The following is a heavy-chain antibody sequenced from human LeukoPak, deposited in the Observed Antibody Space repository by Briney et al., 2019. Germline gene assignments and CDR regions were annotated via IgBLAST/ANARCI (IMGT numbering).Heavy chain of an antibody. D-gene: IGHD3-3*01. CDR1: GYTFTSYA. Sequence: ASVKVSCKASGYTFTSYAMHWVRQAPGQRLEWMGWINAGNGNTKYSQKFQGRVTITGDTSASTAYMELSSLRSEDTAVYYCASQSALTIFGVVIPDAFDIWGQGTMVTVSS. J-gene: IGHJ3*02. V-gene: IGHV1-3*01. CDR3: ASQSALTIFGVVIPDAFDI. CDR2: INAGNGNT.